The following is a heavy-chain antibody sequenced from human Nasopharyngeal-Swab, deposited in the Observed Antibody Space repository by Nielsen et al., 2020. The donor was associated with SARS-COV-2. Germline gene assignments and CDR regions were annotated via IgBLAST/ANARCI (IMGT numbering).Heavy chain of an antibody. CDR3: ATRDYYGSGTMGIPFDY. J-gene: IGHJ4*02. CDR2: INHSGST. Sequence: VRQMPGKGLEWIGEINHSGSTNYNPSLKSRVTISVDTSKNQFSLKLSSVTAADTAVYYCATRDYYGSGTMGIPFDYWGQGTLVTVSS. D-gene: IGHD3-10*01. V-gene: IGHV4-34*01.